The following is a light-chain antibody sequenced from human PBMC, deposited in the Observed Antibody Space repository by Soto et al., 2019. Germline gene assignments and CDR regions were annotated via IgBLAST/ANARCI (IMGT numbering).Light chain of an antibody. CDR2: EGT. V-gene: IGLV2-23*01. Sequence: QSALTQPASVSGSPGQSITISCTGSSSDVGSYNLVSWYQHHPGKAPKLMIYEGTKRPSGVSNRFSGSKSGNTASLTISGLQAEDEADYFCCSYAGSSTHVVFGGGTKLTVL. CDR3: CSYAGSSTHVV. J-gene: IGLJ2*01. CDR1: SSDVGSYNL.